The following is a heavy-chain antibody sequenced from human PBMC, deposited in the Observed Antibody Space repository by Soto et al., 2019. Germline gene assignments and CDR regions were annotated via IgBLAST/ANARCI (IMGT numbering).Heavy chain of an antibody. Sequence: GGSVKVSFKACGGPFSSYAISLVRQAPGQGLEWMGGIIPIFGTANYAQKFQGRVTITADESTSTAYMELSSLRSEDTVVYYCATATHWFDPWGQGTLVTVSS. J-gene: IGHJ5*02. CDR3: ATATHWFDP. V-gene: IGHV1-69*13. CDR2: IIPIFGTA. CDR1: GGPFSSYA.